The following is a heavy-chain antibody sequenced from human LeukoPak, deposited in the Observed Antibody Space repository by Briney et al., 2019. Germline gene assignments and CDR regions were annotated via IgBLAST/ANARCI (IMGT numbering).Heavy chain of an antibody. V-gene: IGHV1-8*02. CDR2: MNPNSGNT. J-gene: IGHJ6*03. Sequence: ASVKVSCKASGYTFISYGISGLREATGQGLEWMGWMNPNSGNTGFAQKFQGRVTMTRNTSISTAYMELSSLRSEDTAVYYCARGPTQVVVLGYYYMDVWGKGTTVTVSS. CDR3: ARGPTQVVVLGYYYMDV. CDR1: GYTFISYG. D-gene: IGHD2-2*01.